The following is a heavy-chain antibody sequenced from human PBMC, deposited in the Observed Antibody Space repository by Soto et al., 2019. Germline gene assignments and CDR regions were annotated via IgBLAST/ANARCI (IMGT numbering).Heavy chain of an antibody. J-gene: IGHJ4*02. CDR2: ISSSSSSI. CDR1: GFTFSSYS. CDR3: ARDWYGDTGV. V-gene: IGHV3-48*01. D-gene: IGHD4-17*01. Sequence: GESLKISCAASGFTFSSYSMNWVRQAPGKGLEWVSYISSSSSSIYYADSVKGRFTISRDNAKNSLYLQMNSLRAEDTAVYYCARDWYGDTGVWGQGTLVTVSS.